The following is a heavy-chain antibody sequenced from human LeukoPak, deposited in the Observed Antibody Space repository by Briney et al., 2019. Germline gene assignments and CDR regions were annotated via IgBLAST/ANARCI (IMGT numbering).Heavy chain of an antibody. Sequence: SETLSLTCTVSGGSISSYYWSWIRQPPGKGLEWIGYIYYSGSTNYNPSLKSRVTISVDTSKNQFSLKLSSATAADAAVYYCASGRWELLLDYWGQGTLVTVSS. CDR3: ASGRWELLLDY. V-gene: IGHV4-59*01. J-gene: IGHJ4*02. CDR1: GGSISSYY. D-gene: IGHD1-26*01. CDR2: IYYSGST.